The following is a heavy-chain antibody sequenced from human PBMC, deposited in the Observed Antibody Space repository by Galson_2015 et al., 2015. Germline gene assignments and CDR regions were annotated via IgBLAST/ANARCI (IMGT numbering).Heavy chain of an antibody. CDR3: ARQILDYDFWSGYYPTNFDY. Sequence: KGLEWVSSISSTTTYIYYADSVKGRFTISRDNAKNSLCLQMNSLGAEDTAVYYCARQILDYDFWSGYYPTNFDYWGQGTLVTVSS. CDR2: ISSTTTYI. J-gene: IGHJ4*02. D-gene: IGHD3-3*01. V-gene: IGHV3-21*01.